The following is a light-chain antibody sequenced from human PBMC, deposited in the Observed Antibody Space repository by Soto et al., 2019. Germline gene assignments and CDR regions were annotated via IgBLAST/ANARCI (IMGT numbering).Light chain of an antibody. Sequence: QSALTQPASVSGSPGQSITISYTGTSSDVGGYNHVSWYQQHPGKAPKLMIYEVSNRPSGVSNRFSGSKSGNTASLTISGLQAEDEADYYCSSYTSSSTRVFGGGTKLTVL. J-gene: IGLJ3*02. CDR2: EVS. V-gene: IGLV2-14*01. CDR1: SSDVGGYNH. CDR3: SSYTSSSTRV.